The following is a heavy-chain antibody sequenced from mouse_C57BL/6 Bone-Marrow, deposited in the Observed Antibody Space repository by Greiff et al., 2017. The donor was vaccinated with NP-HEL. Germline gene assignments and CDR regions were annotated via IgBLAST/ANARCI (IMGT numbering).Heavy chain of an antibody. J-gene: IGHJ3*01. CDR2: IYPGDGDT. V-gene: IGHV1-82*01. CDR3: ARGRIYVGAY. Sequence: ESGPELVKPGASVKISCKASGYAFSSSWMNWVKQRPGKGLEWIGRIYPGDGDTNYNGKFKGKATLTADKSSSTAYMQLSSLTSEDSAVYFCARGRIYVGAYWGQGTLVTVSA. D-gene: IGHD1-1*01. CDR1: GYAFSSSW.